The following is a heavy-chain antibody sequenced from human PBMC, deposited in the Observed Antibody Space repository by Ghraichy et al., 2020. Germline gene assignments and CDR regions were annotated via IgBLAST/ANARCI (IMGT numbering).Heavy chain of an antibody. CDR2: INHSGST. CDR3: ARVKWPRVRVALDY. D-gene: IGHD5-12*01. Sequence: SETLSLTCAVYGGSFSGYYRSWIRQPPGKGLEWIGEINHSGSTNYNPSLKSRVTISVDTSKNQFSLKLSSVTAADTAVYYCARVKWPRVRVALDYWGQGTLVTVSS. J-gene: IGHJ4*02. CDR1: GGSFSGYY. V-gene: IGHV4-34*01.